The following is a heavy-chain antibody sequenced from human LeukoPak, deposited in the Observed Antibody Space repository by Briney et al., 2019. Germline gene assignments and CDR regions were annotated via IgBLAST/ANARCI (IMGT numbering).Heavy chain of an antibody. V-gene: IGHV1-2*02. J-gene: IGHJ4*02. CDR1: GYTFTDNY. D-gene: IGHD3-22*01. Sequence: ASVNVSCKASGYTFTDNYIHWVRQPPGQGLERMGWINTNSGGTNYAQKFQGKVTMSRATSISTAYMELRRLRSDDTAVYYCASVRYYDSSSDLAYWGQGTPVIVSS. CDR3: ASVRYYDSSSDLAY. CDR2: INTNSGGT.